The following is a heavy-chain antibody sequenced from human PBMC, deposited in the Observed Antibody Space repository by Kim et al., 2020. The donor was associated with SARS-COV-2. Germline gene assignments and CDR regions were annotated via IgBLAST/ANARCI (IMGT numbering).Heavy chain of an antibody. CDR1: GYTFTGYY. D-gene: IGHD5-18*01. CDR3: ARGVPTGYSYGSRVWYYYYYMDV. CDR2: INPNSGGT. Sequence: ASVKVSCKASGYTFTGYYMHWVRQAPGQGLEWMGWINPNSGGTNYAQKFQGWVTMTRDTSISTAYMELSRLRSDDTAVYYCARGVPTGYSYGSRVWYYYYYMDVWGKGTTVTVSS. V-gene: IGHV1-2*04. J-gene: IGHJ6*03.